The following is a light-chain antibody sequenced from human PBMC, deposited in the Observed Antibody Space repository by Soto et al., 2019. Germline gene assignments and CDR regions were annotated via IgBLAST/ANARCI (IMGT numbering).Light chain of an antibody. CDR2: SSN. CDR1: NSNIGRNA. Sequence: QSVLTQPPSASGTPGQRVTISCSGSNSNIGRNAVNWYQQLPGTAPKLLIYSSNQRPSGVPDRFSGSESGTSASLAISGLQSEDEADYYCGAWDDXLXXXXFGG. CDR3: GAWDDXLXXXX. J-gene: IGLJ2*01. V-gene: IGLV1-44*01.